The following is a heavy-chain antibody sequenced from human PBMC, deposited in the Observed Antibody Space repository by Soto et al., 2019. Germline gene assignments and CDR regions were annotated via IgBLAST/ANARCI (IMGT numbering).Heavy chain of an antibody. CDR2: IWYDGSNK. V-gene: IGHV3-33*01. CDR1: GFTFSSYG. Sequence: GGSLRLSCAASGFTFSSYGMHWVRQAPGKGLEWVAVIWYDGSNKYYADSVKGRFTISRDNSKNTLYLQMNSLRAEDTAVYYCARELGIAAARGTRGMDVWGQGTTVTVSS. J-gene: IGHJ6*02. D-gene: IGHD6-13*01. CDR3: ARELGIAAARGTRGMDV.